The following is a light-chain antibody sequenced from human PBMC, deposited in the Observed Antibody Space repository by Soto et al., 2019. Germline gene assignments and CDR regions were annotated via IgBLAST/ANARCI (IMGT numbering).Light chain of an antibody. CDR1: QSICTN. CDR3: QQYNDWPPLT. J-gene: IGKJ4*01. V-gene: IGKV3-15*01. CDR2: DAS. Sequence: EIMMTQSPATVSVSPGERATLSCRASQSICTNVAWYQQKPGQALRLLIYDASTRATGLSSRFSGSGSGTEFTLTISSLQSEHVAIYYCQQYNDWPPLTFGGGTRLEI.